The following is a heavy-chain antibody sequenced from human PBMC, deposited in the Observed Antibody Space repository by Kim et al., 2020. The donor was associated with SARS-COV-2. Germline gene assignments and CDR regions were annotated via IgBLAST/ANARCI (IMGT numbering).Heavy chain of an antibody. V-gene: IGHV4-59*13. CDR1: GGSISSYY. CDR2: IYYSGST. Sequence: SETLSLTCTVSGGSISSYYWSWIRQPPGKGLEWIGYIYYSGSTNYNPSLKSRVTISVDTSKNQFSLKLSSVTAADTAVYYCARGAREQWLTLNYYFDYWGQGTLVTVSS. J-gene: IGHJ4*02. D-gene: IGHD6-19*01. CDR3: ARGAREQWLTLNYYFDY.